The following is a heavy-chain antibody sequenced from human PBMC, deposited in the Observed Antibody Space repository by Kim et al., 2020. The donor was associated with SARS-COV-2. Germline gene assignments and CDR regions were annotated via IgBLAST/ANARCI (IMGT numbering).Heavy chain of an antibody. V-gene: IGHV4-59*01. CDR1: GGSMSSYY. CDR3: ARAVAKDWLDP. D-gene: IGHD2-15*01. CDR2: ISDNGLT. J-gene: IGHJ5*02. Sequence: SETLSLTCAVSGGSMSSYYWTWIRQPPGKRLEWIGYISDNGLTNYNPSLRSRVAFVLDTSKNQFSLRLTSVTAADTAVYYCARAVAKDWLDPWGPGTVVT.